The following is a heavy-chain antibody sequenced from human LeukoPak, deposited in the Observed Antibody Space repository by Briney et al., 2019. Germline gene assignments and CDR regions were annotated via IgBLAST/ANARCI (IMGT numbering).Heavy chain of an antibody. CDR1: GGSISSSSYY. Sequence: SETLSLTCTVSGGSISSSSYYWGWIRQPPGKGLEWIGSIYYSGITYYNPSLKSRVTISVDKSKNQFSLKLSSVTAADTAVYYCARDLSGCSGGSCRAAYYYYYMDVWGKGTTVTVSS. CDR3: ARDLSGCSGGSCRAAYYYYYMDV. D-gene: IGHD2-15*01. CDR2: IYYSGIT. J-gene: IGHJ6*03. V-gene: IGHV4-39*07.